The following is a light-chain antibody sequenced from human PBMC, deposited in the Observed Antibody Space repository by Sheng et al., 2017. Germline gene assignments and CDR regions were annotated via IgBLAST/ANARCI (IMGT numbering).Light chain of an antibody. CDR1: DIGSKS. CDR2: DNS. V-gene: IGLV3-21*02. CDR3: QVWDNNSDHWM. Sequence: SYVLTQPPSVSVAPGQTARITCGGNDIGSKSVHWYQQRPGQAPVLVVHDNSDRPSGIPERFSGSNSGNMATLTISRVEAGDEADYYCQVWDNNSDHWMFGGGTKLTVL. J-gene: IGLJ3*02.